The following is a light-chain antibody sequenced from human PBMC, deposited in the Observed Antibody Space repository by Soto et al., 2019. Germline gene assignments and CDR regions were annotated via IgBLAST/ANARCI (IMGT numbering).Light chain of an antibody. V-gene: IGKV1-5*03. J-gene: IGKJ1*01. CDR1: QTISSW. CDR3: QQYDSSPRT. CDR2: KAS. Sequence: DIQMTQSPSTLSGSVGDRVTITCRASQTISSWLAWYQQKPGKAPKLLIYKASTLKSGVPSRFSGSGSGTEFTLTISRLEPEDFAVYWCQQYDSSPRTFGQGTKVDIK.